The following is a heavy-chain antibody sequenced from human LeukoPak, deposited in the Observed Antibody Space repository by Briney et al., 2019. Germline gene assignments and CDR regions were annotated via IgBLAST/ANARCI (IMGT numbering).Heavy chain of an antibody. CDR3: ARDSRTIPIWYFDL. CDR2: VYTSGYT. V-gene: IGHV4-4*07. J-gene: IGHJ2*01. Sequence: KSSETLSLTCTVSGASVSSHYWSWIRQPAGKGLEWIGRVYTSGYTNYNPSLKSRVTMSADTSKNQFSLRLTSVTAADAAAYYCARDSRTIPIWYFDLWGRGTLVTVSS. D-gene: IGHD1/OR15-1a*01. CDR1: GASVSSHY.